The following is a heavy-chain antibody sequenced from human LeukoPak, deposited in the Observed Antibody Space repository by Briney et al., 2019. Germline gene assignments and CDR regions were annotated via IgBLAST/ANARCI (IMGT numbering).Heavy chain of an antibody. J-gene: IGHJ4*02. CDR2: ISGSGGST. V-gene: IGHV3-23*01. CDR3: AKHFSIVVVITYYFDY. Sequence: QPGGSLRLSCAASGFTFSSYAMSWVRQAPGKGLEWVSAISGSGGSTYYADSVKGRFTISRDNSKNTLYLQMNSLRAEDTAVYYCAKHFSIVVVITYYFDYWGQRTLVTVSS. D-gene: IGHD3-22*01. CDR1: GFTFSSYA.